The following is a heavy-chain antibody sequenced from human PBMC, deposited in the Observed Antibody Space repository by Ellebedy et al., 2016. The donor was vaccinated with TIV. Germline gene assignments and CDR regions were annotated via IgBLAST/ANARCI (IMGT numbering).Heavy chain of an antibody. Sequence: GESLKISCAVSGFTFSTSWMSWVRQAPGQGLDWVANMNGEGHERYYGDYVEGRFTISRDNTRNSLYLQMNSLRADDTAVYYCTKDGSGTMNFWGQGTLVTVSS. D-gene: IGHD1-1*01. V-gene: IGHV3-7*01. J-gene: IGHJ4*02. CDR1: GFTFSTSW. CDR2: MNGEGHER. CDR3: TKDGSGTMNF.